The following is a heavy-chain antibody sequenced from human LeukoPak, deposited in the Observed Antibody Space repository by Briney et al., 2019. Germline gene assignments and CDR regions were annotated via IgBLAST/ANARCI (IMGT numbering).Heavy chain of an antibody. Sequence: GAPVKVSCKASGYTFTGYYMHWVRQAPGQGLEWIGRINPDSGGTNSAQKFQGRVTMTRDTTISTAYIELSSLRSDDTAVYYCARAKEQTIAARYFDYWGQGTLVTVSS. D-gene: IGHD6-6*01. V-gene: IGHV1-2*06. CDR1: GYTFTGYY. CDR3: ARAKEQTIAARYFDY. J-gene: IGHJ4*02. CDR2: INPDSGGT.